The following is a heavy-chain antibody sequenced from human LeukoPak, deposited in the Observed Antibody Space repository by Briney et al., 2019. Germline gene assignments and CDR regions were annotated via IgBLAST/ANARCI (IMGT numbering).Heavy chain of an antibody. V-gene: IGHV5-51*01. D-gene: IGHD2-15*01. J-gene: IGHJ4*02. CDR2: IYPDDSDT. Sequence: GESLKISCKGSGYSFTSYWIGWVRQMPGKGLEWMGIIYPDDSDTRYSPSFQGQVTISADKSISTAYLQWSSLKASDTAMYYCARPRDCSGGSCPFDYWGQGTLVTVSS. CDR3: ARPRDCSGGSCPFDY. CDR1: GYSFTSYW.